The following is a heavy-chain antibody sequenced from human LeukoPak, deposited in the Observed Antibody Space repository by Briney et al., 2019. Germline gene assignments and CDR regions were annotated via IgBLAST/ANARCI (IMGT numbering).Heavy chain of an antibody. V-gene: IGHV3-23*01. CDR1: GFTFSSYA. D-gene: IGHD3-22*01. Sequence: PGGSLRLSCAASGFTFSSYAMSWVRQAPGKGLEWVSAISGSGGSTYYADSVEGRFTISRDNSKNTLYLQMNSLRAEDTAVYYCAKGSYYDSSGYYYGGYYFDYWGQGTLVTVSS. CDR2: ISGSGGST. J-gene: IGHJ4*02. CDR3: AKGSYYDSSGYYYGGYYFDY.